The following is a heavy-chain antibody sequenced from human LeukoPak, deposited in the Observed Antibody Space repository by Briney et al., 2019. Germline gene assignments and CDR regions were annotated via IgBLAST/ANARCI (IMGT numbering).Heavy chain of an antibody. J-gene: IGHJ4*02. Sequence: GESLKISWKGSGYRFTSYWIGWVRQMPGKGLGWMGIIYRGDCDTRYSPSFQGQVTISAAKSTTTAYLQWSSLKASDTAMYYCARHAGQFLEWSLSHGSFDYWGQGTLVTVSS. CDR3: ARHAGQFLEWSLSHGSFDY. CDR1: GYRFTSYW. D-gene: IGHD3-3*01. CDR2: IYRGDCDT. V-gene: IGHV5-51*01.